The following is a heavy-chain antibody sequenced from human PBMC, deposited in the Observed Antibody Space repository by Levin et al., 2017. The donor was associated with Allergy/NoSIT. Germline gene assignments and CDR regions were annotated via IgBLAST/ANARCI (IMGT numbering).Heavy chain of an antibody. CDR1: GFTVSSNY. CDR3: ARDSFRSSWGWYFDL. D-gene: IGHD6-13*01. Sequence: PGGSLRLSCVVSGFTVSSNYMNWVRQAPGKGLEWVSVLYSDGKTYYANSVKGRFIISRDNSMNTLYLQMNSLRADDTAVYYCARDSFRSSWGWYFDLWGRGTLVTVSS. J-gene: IGHJ2*01. CDR2: LYSDGKT. V-gene: IGHV3-53*01.